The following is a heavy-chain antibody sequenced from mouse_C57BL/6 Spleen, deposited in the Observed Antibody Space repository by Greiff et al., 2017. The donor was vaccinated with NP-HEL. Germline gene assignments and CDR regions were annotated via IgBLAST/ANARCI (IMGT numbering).Heavy chain of an antibody. Sequence: VQLQQPGTELVKPGASVKLSCKASGYSFTSYWMHWVKQRPGQGLEWIGNINPSNGGTNYNEKFKSKATLTVDKSSSTAYMQLSSLTSEDSAAHYMARGTTVVAIAVDYWDQGATLTVSS. J-gene: IGHJ2*01. CDR2: INPSNGGT. D-gene: IGHD1-1*01. CDR1: GYSFTSYW. CDR3: ARGTTVVAIAVDY. V-gene: IGHV1-53*01.